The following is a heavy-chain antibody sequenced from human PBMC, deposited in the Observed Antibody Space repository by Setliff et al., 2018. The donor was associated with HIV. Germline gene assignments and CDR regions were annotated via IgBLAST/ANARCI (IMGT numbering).Heavy chain of an antibody. V-gene: IGHV5-51*01. Sequence: GESLKISWRGFGYSFGDYWIGWVRQMPGKGLEWMAVMFVGDSDTSTDSPSFQGQVTFSVDKSIRTAYLQWSSLKASDSAIYYCARRAFNGYYFDSWGQGTLVTVSS. CDR2: MFVGDSDT. CDR1: GYSFGDYW. D-gene: IGHD2-8*01. CDR3: ARRAFNGYYFDS. J-gene: IGHJ4*02.